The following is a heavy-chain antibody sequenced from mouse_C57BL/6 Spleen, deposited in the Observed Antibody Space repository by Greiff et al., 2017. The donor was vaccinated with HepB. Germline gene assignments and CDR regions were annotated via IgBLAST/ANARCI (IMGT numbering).Heavy chain of an antibody. CDR1: GFTFSSYG. Sequence: EVKLVESGGDLVKPGGSLKLSCAASGFTFSSYGMSWVRQTPDKRLEWVATISSGGSYTYYPDSVKGRFTISRDNAKNTLYLQMSSLKSEDTAMYYCAREGYDYVYFDYWGQGTTLTVSS. D-gene: IGHD2-4*01. V-gene: IGHV5-6*01. CDR3: AREGYDYVYFDY. CDR2: ISSGGSYT. J-gene: IGHJ2*01.